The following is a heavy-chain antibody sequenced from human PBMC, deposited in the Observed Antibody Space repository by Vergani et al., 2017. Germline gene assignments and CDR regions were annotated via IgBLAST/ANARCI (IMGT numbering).Heavy chain of an antibody. D-gene: IGHD2-2*01. CDR3: ARDGGXCSSTSCYYYYVDV. CDR1: GFTFSSYG. Sequence: QVQLVESGGGVVQPGRSLRLSCAASGFTFSSYGMHWVRQAPGKGLEWVAVIWYDGSNKYYADSVKGRFTISRDNSKNTLYLQMNSLRAEDTAVYYCARDGGXCSSTSCYYYYVDVWGKGTTVTVSS. CDR2: IWYDGSNK. J-gene: IGHJ6*03. V-gene: IGHV3-33*01.